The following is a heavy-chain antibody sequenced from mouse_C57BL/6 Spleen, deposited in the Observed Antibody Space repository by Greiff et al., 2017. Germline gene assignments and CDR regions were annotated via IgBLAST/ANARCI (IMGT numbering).Heavy chain of an antibody. J-gene: IGHJ1*03. D-gene: IGHD2-4*01. CDR2: INPNYGTT. CDR1: GYSFTDYN. V-gene: IGHV1-39*01. Sequence: VQLKQSGPELVKPGASVKISCKASGYSFTDYNMNWVKQSNGKSLEWIGVINPNYGTTSYNQKFKGKATLTVDQSSSTAYMQLNSLTSEDSAVYYGAPKKGDYDAGYFDVWGTGTTVTVSS. CDR3: APKKGDYDAGYFDV.